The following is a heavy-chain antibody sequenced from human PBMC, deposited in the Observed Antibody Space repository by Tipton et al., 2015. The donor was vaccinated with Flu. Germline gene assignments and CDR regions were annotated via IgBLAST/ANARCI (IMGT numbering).Heavy chain of an antibody. CDR3: ARTGSNWYADFDY. CDR2: IYPGDSDT. Sequence: QLVQSGAEAKKPGESLKISCKGSGYSFTSYWIGWVRQMPGKGLEWMGIIYPGDSDTRYSPSFQGQVTISADKSITTAYLQWSSLKASDSAMYYCARTGSNWYADFDYWGQGTLVTVSS. CDR1: GYSFTSYW. D-gene: IGHD6-13*01. J-gene: IGHJ4*02. V-gene: IGHV5-51*01.